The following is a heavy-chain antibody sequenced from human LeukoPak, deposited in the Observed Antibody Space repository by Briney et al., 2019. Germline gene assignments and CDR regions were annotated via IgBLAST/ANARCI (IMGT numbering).Heavy chain of an antibody. CDR3: ARHARAPSDYYDY. V-gene: IGHV4-59*08. CDR1: GDSISYYY. Sequence: SETLSLTCTVSGDSISYYYWSWIRQPPGKGLEWIGYIYYSGSTDYNPSLKSRVTISVDTSQNQFSLKLTSMTAADTAVYYCARHARAPSDYYDYWGQGTLVIVSS. CDR2: IYYSGST. J-gene: IGHJ4*02. D-gene: IGHD1-26*01.